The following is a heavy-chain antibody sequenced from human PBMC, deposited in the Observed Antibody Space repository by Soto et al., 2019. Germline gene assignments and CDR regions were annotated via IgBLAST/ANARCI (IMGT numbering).Heavy chain of an antibody. Sequence: GEPLKISCKGSGYSFYSFLGGWVRQMPGKSLEGVGIIYPGDSDTRYSPSFQGQVTISADKSISTAYLQWSSLKASDTAMYYCARHLRGYSYGWKAYYYYGMDVWGQGTTVTVSS. CDR3: ARHLRGYSYGWKAYYYYGMDV. CDR1: GYSFYSFL. D-gene: IGHD5-18*01. J-gene: IGHJ6*02. V-gene: IGHV5-51*01. CDR2: IYPGDSDT.